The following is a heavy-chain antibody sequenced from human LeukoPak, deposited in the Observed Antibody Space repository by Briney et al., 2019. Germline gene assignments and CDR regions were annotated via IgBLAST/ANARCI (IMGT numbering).Heavy chain of an antibody. CDR3: ARSWGGTSRRAFDI. Sequence: SETLSLTCTVSGYSISSGYSWGWIRQPPGKGLEWIGTIYHSGSTYYNPSLKSRVTIAVDTSKNQFSLKLSSVTATDTAVYYCARSWGGTSRRAFDIWGQGTMVTDSS. D-gene: IGHD1-26*01. V-gene: IGHV4-38-2*02. CDR1: GYSISSGYS. J-gene: IGHJ3*02. CDR2: IYHSGST.